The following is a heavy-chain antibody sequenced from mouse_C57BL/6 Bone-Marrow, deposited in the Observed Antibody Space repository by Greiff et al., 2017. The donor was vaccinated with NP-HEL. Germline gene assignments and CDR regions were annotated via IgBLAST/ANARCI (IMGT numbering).Heavy chain of an antibody. CDR3: ARKENPLGTMDY. J-gene: IGHJ4*01. CDR1: GFSLSSYG. CDR2: IWSGGIT. V-gene: IGHV2-2*01. Sequence: VQLQQSGPGLVQPSQTLSITCTVSGFSLSSYGVHWVRQSPGKGLEWLGVIWSGGITDYNSAFISRLSISRDNSKSQVFFKMSSLHADDTAIYYCARKENPLGTMDYWGQGTSVTVSS.